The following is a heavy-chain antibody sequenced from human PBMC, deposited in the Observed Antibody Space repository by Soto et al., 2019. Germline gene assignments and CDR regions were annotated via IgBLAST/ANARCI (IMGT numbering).Heavy chain of an antibody. CDR3: ARDSSIVVDGGSCQDY. D-gene: IGHD2-15*01. CDR2: INPSGGST. V-gene: IGHV1-46*01. Sequence: GASGKVSCKASGYTFTNYHMHWVRQAPGQGFEWMGIINPSGGSTTYARKFQGRVTMTSDTSTSTVYMELSSLRSDDTAVYYCARDSSIVVDGGSCQDYWGQGTQVTVSS. CDR1: GYTFTNYH. J-gene: IGHJ4*02.